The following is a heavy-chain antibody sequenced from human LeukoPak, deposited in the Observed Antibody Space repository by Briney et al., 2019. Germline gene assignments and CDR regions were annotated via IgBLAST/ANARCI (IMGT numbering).Heavy chain of an antibody. V-gene: IGHV3-48*01. CDR2: ISSSTNRT. Sequence: GGSLRLSCVTSGLTFRGYDMFWVRQAPGKGLEWISYISSSTNRTHYADSVKGRFTISRDNAKNSLYLQMNSLRAEDMALYYCAKDRGSSGWYGQWDYWGQGTLVTVSS. CDR3: AKDRGSSGWYGQWDY. D-gene: IGHD6-19*01. J-gene: IGHJ4*02. CDR1: GLTFRGYD.